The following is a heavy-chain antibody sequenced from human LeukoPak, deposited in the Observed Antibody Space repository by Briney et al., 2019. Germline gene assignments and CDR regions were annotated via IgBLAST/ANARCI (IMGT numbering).Heavy chain of an antibody. CDR2: IFYSGST. CDR1: GGSIRSSSYY. CDR3: AREAHTYYDILTGYYIPNWFDP. J-gene: IGHJ5*02. D-gene: IGHD3-9*01. V-gene: IGHV4-39*02. Sequence: SETLSLTCTVSGGSIRSSSYYWGWIRQPPGKGLEWIGSIFYSGSTYYDPSLKSRVTISVDTSKNQFSLKLSSVTAADTAVYYCAREAHTYYDILTGYYIPNWFDPWGQGTLVTVSS.